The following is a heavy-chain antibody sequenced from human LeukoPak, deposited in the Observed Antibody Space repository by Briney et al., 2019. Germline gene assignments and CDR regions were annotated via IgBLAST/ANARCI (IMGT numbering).Heavy chain of an antibody. Sequence: GGSLRLSCTASGFTFRDYAMTWVRQAPGKGLEWVGFIRNRAYGGATEHAASVKGRLTISRDDSKSIVYLQMDSLKIEDTAVYYCARGVYYFDYWGQGALVTVSS. CDR1: GFTFRDYA. D-gene: IGHD1-14*01. V-gene: IGHV3-49*04. CDR3: ARGVYYFDY. CDR2: IRNRAYGGAT. J-gene: IGHJ4*02.